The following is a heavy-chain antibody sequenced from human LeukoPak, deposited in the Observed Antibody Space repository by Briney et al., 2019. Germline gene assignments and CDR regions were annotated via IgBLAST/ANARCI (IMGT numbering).Heavy chain of an antibody. CDR3: ARAATPGAEDFQH. Sequence: GGSLRLSCAASGFTFSRYSMSWVRQAPGKGLEWVSSISSSSSYIYYADSVKGRFTISRDNAKNSLYLQMNSLRAEDTAVYYCARAATPGAEDFQHWGQGTLVTVSS. J-gene: IGHJ1*01. V-gene: IGHV3-21*01. CDR2: ISSSSSYI. CDR1: GFTFSRYS.